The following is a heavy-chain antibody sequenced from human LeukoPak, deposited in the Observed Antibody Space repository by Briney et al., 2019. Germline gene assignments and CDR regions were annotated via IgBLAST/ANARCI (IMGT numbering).Heavy chain of an antibody. CDR2: INTSGGST. CDR3: ARVFGENYDFWSGYYTASDY. CDR1: GYTFTSYY. D-gene: IGHD3-3*01. J-gene: IGHJ4*02. V-gene: IGHV1-46*01. Sequence: ASVKVSCKASGYTFTSYYMHWVRQAPGQGLEWMGIINTSGGSTSYAQKFQGRVTMTRDTSTRTAYMELSSLRSEDTAVYYCARVFGENYDFWSGYYTASDYWGQGTLVTVSS.